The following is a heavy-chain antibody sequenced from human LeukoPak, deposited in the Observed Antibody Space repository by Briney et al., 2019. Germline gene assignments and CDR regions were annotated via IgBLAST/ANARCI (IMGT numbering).Heavy chain of an antibody. D-gene: IGHD5-18*01. V-gene: IGHV3-23*01. CDR2: ISGSAGST. CDR1: GFTFSSYV. J-gene: IGHJ5*02. Sequence: GGSLRLSCAASGFTFSSYVMIWVRQAPGKGLEWVSAISGSAGSTYYADSVKGRFTISRDNSKNTLYLQMNGLRAEDTAVYYCAKVSDTAMVAWGQGTLVTVSS. CDR3: AKVSDTAMVA.